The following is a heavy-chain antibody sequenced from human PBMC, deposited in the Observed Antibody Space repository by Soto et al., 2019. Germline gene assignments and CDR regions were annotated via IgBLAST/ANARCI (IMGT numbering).Heavy chain of an antibody. J-gene: IGHJ5*02. V-gene: IGHV3-48*01. CDR2: ISSSSSTI. CDR3: ARDRGYSGYDLVYWFDP. CDR1: GFTFSSYS. D-gene: IGHD5-12*01. Sequence: QPGGSLRLSSAASGFTFSSYSMNWVRQAPGKGLEWVSYISSSSSTIYYADSVKGRFTISRDNAKNSLYLQMNSLRAEDTAVYYCARDRGYSGYDLVYWFDPWGQGTLVTVSS.